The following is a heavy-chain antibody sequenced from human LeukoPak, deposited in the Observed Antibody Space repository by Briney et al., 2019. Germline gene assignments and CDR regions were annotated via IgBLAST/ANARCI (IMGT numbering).Heavy chain of an antibody. J-gene: IGHJ4*02. CDR1: GGTFSSYA. Sequence: SVKVSCKASGGTFSSYAISWVRQAPGQGLEWMGGIIPIFGTANYAQKFQGRVTITADESTSTAYMELSSLRSEDTAVYCCARDGVPYYYDSSGYKYFDYWGQGTLVTVSS. CDR3: ARDGVPYYYDSSGYKYFDY. D-gene: IGHD3-22*01. V-gene: IGHV1-69*01. CDR2: IIPIFGTA.